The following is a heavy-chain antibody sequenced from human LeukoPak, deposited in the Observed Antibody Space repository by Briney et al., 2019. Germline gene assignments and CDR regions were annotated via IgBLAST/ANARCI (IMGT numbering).Heavy chain of an antibody. CDR3: ARGRFDGDYVGPNWFDP. CDR2: VNHSGST. CDR1: GGSFSGYY. D-gene: IGHD4-17*01. V-gene: IGHV4-34*01. J-gene: IGHJ5*02. Sequence: PPETLSLTCAVYGGSFSGYYWSWIRQPPGKGLEWIGEVNHSGSTNYNPSLKSRVTTSVDTSKNQFSLKLSSVTAADTAVYYCARGRFDGDYVGPNWFDPWGQGTLVTVSS.